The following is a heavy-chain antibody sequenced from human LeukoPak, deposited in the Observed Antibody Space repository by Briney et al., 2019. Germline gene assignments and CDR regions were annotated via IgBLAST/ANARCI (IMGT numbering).Heavy chain of an antibody. Sequence: ASVKVSCKSSGYTFTSYGISWVRQAPGQGLEWSGLISVYNGNTIYAQKRQSRVTMTTDTSTSPAYMELRSLQSDDTAVYYCARAVSFSGSAVTGGAHWGQGTLVTVSS. CDR3: ARAVSFSGSAVTGGAH. CDR2: ISVYNGNT. J-gene: IGHJ4*02. V-gene: IGHV1-18*01. CDR1: GYTFTSYG. D-gene: IGHD6-19*01.